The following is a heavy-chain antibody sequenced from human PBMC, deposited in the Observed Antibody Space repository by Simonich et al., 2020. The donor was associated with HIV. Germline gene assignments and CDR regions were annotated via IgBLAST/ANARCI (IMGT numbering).Heavy chain of an antibody. J-gene: IGHJ4*02. CDR3: ASGGSISSVWADDY. V-gene: IGHV3-30*07. D-gene: IGHD3-16*01. CDR1: GFTFSSYA. CDR2: ISYDGSNK. Sequence: QVQLVESGGGVVQPGRSLRLSCAASGFTFSSYAMHWVRQAPGKGLEWVAVISYDGSNKYYADSVKGRVTISRDNSKTTLYLQMNSLRAEDTAVYYCASGGSISSVWADDYWGQGTLVTVSS.